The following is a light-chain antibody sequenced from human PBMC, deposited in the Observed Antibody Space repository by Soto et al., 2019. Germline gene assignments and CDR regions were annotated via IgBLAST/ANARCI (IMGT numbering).Light chain of an antibody. CDR3: QQSYSTLT. CDR1: QSISSY. Sequence: DIQMTQSPSSLSASVGDRVTITCRASQSISSYLNWYQQKPGKAPKLLIYAASSLQSGVPSRFSGSGSGTDFTLIISSLQPEDFATYYCQQSYSTLTFGGGTKVEIK. J-gene: IGKJ4*01. V-gene: IGKV1-39*01. CDR2: AAS.